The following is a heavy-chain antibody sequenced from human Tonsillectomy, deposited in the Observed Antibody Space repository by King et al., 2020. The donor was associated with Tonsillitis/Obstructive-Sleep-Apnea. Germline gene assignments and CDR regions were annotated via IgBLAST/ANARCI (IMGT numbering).Heavy chain of an antibody. CDR1: GHTFTVDY. CDR3: STVIYRRMDV. Sequence: VQLVESGAEVKKPGASVRVSCKASGHTFTVDYMYWVRQAPGQGLEWMGWINPNSGGTKYAQKFQGRVTLTRDTSINTAYMELRRLRSDDTAVYYCSTVIYRRMDVWGQGTTVTVSS. J-gene: IGHJ6*02. D-gene: IGHD2-2*02. CDR2: INPNSGGT. V-gene: IGHV1-2*02.